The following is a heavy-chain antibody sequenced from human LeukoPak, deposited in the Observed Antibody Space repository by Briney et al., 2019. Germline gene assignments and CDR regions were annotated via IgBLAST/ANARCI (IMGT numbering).Heavy chain of an antibody. D-gene: IGHD3-22*01. CDR1: GGTFSSYA. J-gene: IGHJ4*02. V-gene: IGHV1-69*01. CDR3: ARVRPMIDYYDSSGYYLPGFDY. Sequence: SVKVSCKASGGTFSSYAISWVRQAPGQGLEWMGGIILIFGTANYAQKFQGRVTITADESTSTAYMELSSLRSEDTAVYYCARVRPMIDYYDSSGYYLPGFDYWGQGTLVTVSS. CDR2: IILIFGTA.